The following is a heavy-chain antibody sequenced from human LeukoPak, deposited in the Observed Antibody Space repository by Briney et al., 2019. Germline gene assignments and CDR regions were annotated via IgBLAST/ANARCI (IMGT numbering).Heavy chain of an antibody. CDR3: ARGSGWYHY. CDR2: IYYSGST. J-gene: IGHJ4*02. D-gene: IGHD6-19*01. V-gene: IGHV4-59*01. CDR1: VGSISSYY. Sequence: SETLSLTCTVSVGSISSYYWRWIRQPPGKGLEWIGYIYYSGSTNYNPSLKSRVTISVDTSKNQFSLKLSSVTAADTAVYYCARGSGWYHYWGQGTLVTVSS.